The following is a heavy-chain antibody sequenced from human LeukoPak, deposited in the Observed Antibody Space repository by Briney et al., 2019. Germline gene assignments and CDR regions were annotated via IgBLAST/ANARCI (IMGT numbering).Heavy chain of an antibody. Sequence: QPSETLSLTCTVSGGSISSYYWSWIRQPPGKGLEWIGYIYYSGSTNYNPSLKSRVTISVDTSKNQFSLKLSSVTAADTAVYYCARDRQLADAFDNWGQGTMVTVSS. V-gene: IGHV4-59*01. CDR2: IYYSGST. CDR3: ARDRQLADAFDN. D-gene: IGHD6-6*01. CDR1: GGSISSYY. J-gene: IGHJ3*02.